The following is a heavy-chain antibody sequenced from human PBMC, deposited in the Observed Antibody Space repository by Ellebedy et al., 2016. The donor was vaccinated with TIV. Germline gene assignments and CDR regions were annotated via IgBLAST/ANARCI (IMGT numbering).Heavy chain of an antibody. D-gene: IGHD3-10*01. V-gene: IGHV4-59*01. J-gene: IGHJ4*02. CDR3: ARDSGSYYRFDK. CDR2: IYYSGNS. CDR1: GDSISTYY. Sequence: SETLSLXXTVSGDSISTYYWSWIRQAPGKGLEWIGYIYYSGNSNYNPSLKSRATISIDTPKNQFSLRLTSVTAADTAVYFCARDSGSYYRFDKWGQGTLVTVSS.